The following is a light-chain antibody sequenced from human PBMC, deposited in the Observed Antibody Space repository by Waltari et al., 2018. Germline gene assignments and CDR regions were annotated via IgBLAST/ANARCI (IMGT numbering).Light chain of an antibody. CDR3: QQRRNWPLT. V-gene: IGKV3-11*01. CDR2: DTS. CDR1: QSVTNY. Sequence: DIVLTQYPAILSLSPGERASLSCRASQSVTNYLAWYQQKPGQAPRLLIYDTSNRATGVPARFSGSGFGTDFTLTISNLEPEDFAVYYCQQRRNWPLTFGGGTKVEIK. J-gene: IGKJ4*01.